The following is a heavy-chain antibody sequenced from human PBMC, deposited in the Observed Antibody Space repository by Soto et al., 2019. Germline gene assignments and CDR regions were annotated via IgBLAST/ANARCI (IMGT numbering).Heavy chain of an antibody. Sequence: ASVKVSCKASGGTFSSYAISWVRQAPGQGLEWMGGIMPIFGTANYAQKFQGRVTITADESTSTAYMELSSLRSEDTAVYYCARVLSSGWEYYYYGMDVWGQGTTVTVSS. CDR2: IMPIFGTA. V-gene: IGHV1-69*13. CDR3: ARVLSSGWEYYYYGMDV. J-gene: IGHJ6*02. CDR1: GGTFSSYA. D-gene: IGHD6-19*01.